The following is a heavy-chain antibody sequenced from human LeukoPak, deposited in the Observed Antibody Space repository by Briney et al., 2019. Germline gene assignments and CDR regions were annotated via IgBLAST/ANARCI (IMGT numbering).Heavy chain of an antibody. CDR1: GGSISSGGYS. V-gene: IGHV4-31*11. D-gene: IGHD6-6*01. CDR2: IYYSGST. CDR3: ARVGGIAARDNGGGWFDP. J-gene: IGHJ5*02. Sequence: PSETLSLTCAVSGGSISSGGYSWSWIRQHPGKGLEWIGYIYYSGSTYYNPSLKSRVTISVDTSKNQFSLKLSSVTAADTAVYYCARVGGIAARDNGGGWFDPWGQGTLVTVSS.